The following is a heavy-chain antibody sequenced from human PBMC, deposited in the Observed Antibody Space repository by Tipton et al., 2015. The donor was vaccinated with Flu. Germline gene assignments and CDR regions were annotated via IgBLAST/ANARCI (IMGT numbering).Heavy chain of an antibody. V-gene: IGHV4-39*07. CDR1: GGSINSYNYY. CDR2: IYYSGTT. J-gene: IGHJ6*02. CDR3: ARDLWNDRRAYYYYGVDV. D-gene: IGHD1-1*01. Sequence: TLSLTCTVSGGSINSYNYYWGWVRQPPGKGLEWIGSIYYSGTTYYNPSLKSRVTISIDASKNQFSLDLTSLTAADTAVYYCARDLWNDRRAYYYYGVDVWGQGTTVTVPS.